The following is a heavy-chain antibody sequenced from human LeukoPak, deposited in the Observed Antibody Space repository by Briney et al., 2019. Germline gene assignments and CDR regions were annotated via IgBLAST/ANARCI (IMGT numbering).Heavy chain of an antibody. V-gene: IGHV1-18*01. Sequence: AAVKVSRKASGDTFTIYGISWARQAPGPGVEWMGWICVYNGNTNYAQTLQGRVTITTDTSTSTHYIGLRRPSAQETAVCYCARARRLPYNWFDPWGQGTMVTVSS. J-gene: IGHJ5*02. CDR3: ARARRLPYNWFDP. CDR1: GDTFTIYG. D-gene: IGHD1-1*01. CDR2: ICVYNGNT.